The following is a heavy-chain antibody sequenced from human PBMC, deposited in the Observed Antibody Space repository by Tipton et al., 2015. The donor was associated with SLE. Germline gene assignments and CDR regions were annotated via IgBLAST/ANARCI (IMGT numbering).Heavy chain of an antibody. Sequence: LSLKSRVTISIDTSKNQFSLKLISVTAADTAVYYCARELDTFDIWGQGTMVTVSS. J-gene: IGHJ3*02. CDR3: ARELDTFDI. V-gene: IGHV4-30-2*04.